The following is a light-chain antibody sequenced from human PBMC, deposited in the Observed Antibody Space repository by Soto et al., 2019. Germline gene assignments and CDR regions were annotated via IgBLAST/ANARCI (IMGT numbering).Light chain of an antibody. J-gene: IGKJ1*01. CDR1: QSVSSSY. V-gene: IGKV3-20*01. Sequence: EIVLTQSPGTLSLSSGERATLSCRASQSVSSSYLAWYQQKPGQAPRLLIYGASSRATGIPDRLSGSGSGTDFTLTISRLEPEDFAVYYCQQYGSSPRTFGQGTKVEIK. CDR2: GAS. CDR3: QQYGSSPRT.